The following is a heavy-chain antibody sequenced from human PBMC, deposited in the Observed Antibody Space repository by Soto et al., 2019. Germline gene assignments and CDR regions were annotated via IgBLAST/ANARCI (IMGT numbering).Heavy chain of an antibody. CDR2: IDNNGVT. J-gene: IGHJ4*02. Sequence: SAPLSLTCIVSGGSVYSNGHYWGWIRQPPGKGLEWIGSIDNNGVTNYNSSLKSRVTISRDTSKNQFSLRLTSVTAADTAVYYCGKILVGATGHTDADSWGPGTLVTVSS. CDR3: GKILVGATGHTDADS. CDR1: GGSVYSNGHY. V-gene: IGHV4-39*01. D-gene: IGHD2-15*01.